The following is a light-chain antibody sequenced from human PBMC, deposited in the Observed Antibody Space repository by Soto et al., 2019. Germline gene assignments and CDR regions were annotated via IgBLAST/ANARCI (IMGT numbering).Light chain of an antibody. V-gene: IGKV3-20*01. Sequence: EIVLTQSPGTLSLSPGERATLSCRASQSVSNNYLAWYQQKPGQAPRLLIYGASTRATGIPDRFSGSGSGTDFTLTISRLEPEDFAVYFCQLYGSSPPFGQGTKVDIK. CDR2: GAS. CDR3: QLYGSSPP. J-gene: IGKJ1*01. CDR1: QSVSNNY.